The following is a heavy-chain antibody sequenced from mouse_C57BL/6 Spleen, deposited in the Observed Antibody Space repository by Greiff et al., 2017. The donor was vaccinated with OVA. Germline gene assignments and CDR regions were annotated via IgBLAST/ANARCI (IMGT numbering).Heavy chain of an antibody. D-gene: IGHD1-1*01. CDR3: ARRGDYEDAMDY. CDR2: IDPSDSYT. Sequence: QVQLKESGAELVMPGASVKLSCKASGYTFTSYWMHWVKQRPGQDLEWIGEIDPSDSYTNYNQKFKGKSTLTVDKSSSTAYMQLSSLTSEDSAVYYCARRGDYEDAMDYWGQGTSVTVSS. CDR1: GYTFTSYW. J-gene: IGHJ4*01. V-gene: IGHV1-69*01.